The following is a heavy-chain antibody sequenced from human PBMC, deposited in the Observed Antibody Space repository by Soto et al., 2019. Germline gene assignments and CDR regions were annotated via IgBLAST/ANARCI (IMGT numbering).Heavy chain of an antibody. J-gene: IGHJ4*02. CDR2: IGTTDGT. D-gene: IGHD3-10*01. CDR3: ARDPPGLGSYSYDH. V-gene: IGHV3-66*01. Sequence: EVQLVESGGGLVQPGGSLRLSCAASGFTVSSNFMSWFRQPPGKGLEWISVIGTTDGTYYAGSVKGRFTISTDNFKNTLYLQMNSLRAEDTAVYFCARDPPGLGSYSYDHWGQGTRVTVSS. CDR1: GFTVSSNF.